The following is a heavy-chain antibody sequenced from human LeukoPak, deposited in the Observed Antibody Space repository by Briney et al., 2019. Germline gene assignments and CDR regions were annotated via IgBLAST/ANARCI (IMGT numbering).Heavy chain of an antibody. CDR1: GGSISSNSYY. D-gene: IGHD3-10*01. J-gene: IGHJ4*02. Sequence: SETPSLTCAVSGGSISSNSYYWGWIRQPPGKGLEWIGSIYYSGSTYYNPSLKSRVAISVDTSKNQFSLKLSSVTAADTAVYYCARTRYYYNSRSYGAPYYFDYWGQGTLVTVSS. V-gene: IGHV4-39*01. CDR3: ARTRYYYNSRSYGAPYYFDY. CDR2: IYYSGST.